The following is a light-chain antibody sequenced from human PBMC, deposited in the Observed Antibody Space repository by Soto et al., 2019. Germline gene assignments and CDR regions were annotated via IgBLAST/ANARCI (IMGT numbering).Light chain of an antibody. J-gene: IGLJ3*02. Sequence: QSVLTQSPSVSGAPRQSVNISCSGNNSNIGSNAVHWYQQLPGKAPKLLMYYNDMLPSGVSDRFSGSKSGTSASLAISGLQSEDEGDYYCATWDDRLTAWGFGGGTQLTVL. CDR3: ATWDDRLTAWG. V-gene: IGLV1-36*01. CDR2: YND. CDR1: NSNIGSNA.